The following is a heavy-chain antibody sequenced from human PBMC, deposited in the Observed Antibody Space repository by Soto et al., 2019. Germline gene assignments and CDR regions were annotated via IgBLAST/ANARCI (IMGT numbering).Heavy chain of an antibody. J-gene: IGHJ4*02. D-gene: IGHD3-10*01. CDR3: ARGRSGSYFY. V-gene: IGHV3-7*05. Sequence: GGSLRLSCAASGFTFSNYWMSWVRQAPGKGLEWVANIKQDGSEKYYVDSVKGRFTISRDNAKNSLYLQINSLRAEDTAVYYCARGRSGSYFYWGQGTLVTVSS. CDR1: GFTFSNYW. CDR2: IKQDGSEK.